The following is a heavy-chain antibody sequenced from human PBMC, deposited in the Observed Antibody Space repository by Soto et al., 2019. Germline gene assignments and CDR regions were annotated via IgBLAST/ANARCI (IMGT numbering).Heavy chain of an antibody. CDR1: GDSISSDTW. J-gene: IGHJ4*02. CDR3: ARGGDWQFDY. CDR2: IHHSGRT. V-gene: IGHV4-4*02. D-gene: IGHD2-21*02. Sequence: QVQLQESGPGLVKPSGTLSLTCAVSGDSISSDTWWSWVRQPPGKGLEWIGEIHHSGRTNYNPSLKRRVTILVEKSNNQVSLELSSMTAADTAVYYCARGGDWQFDYWGQGTLVTGSS.